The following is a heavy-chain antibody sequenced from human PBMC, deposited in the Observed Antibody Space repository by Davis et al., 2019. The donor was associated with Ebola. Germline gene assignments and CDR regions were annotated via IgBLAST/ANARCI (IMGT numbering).Heavy chain of an antibody. Sequence: GESLEISCAASGFTFSSYWMSWVRQAPGKGLEWVANIKQDGSEKYYVDSVKGRFTISRDNAKNSLYLQMNSLRAEDTAVYYCARFIAARDAFDIWGQGTMVTVSS. CDR2: IKQDGSEK. V-gene: IGHV3-7*01. J-gene: IGHJ3*02. CDR3: ARFIAARDAFDI. CDR1: GFTFSSYW. D-gene: IGHD6-6*01.